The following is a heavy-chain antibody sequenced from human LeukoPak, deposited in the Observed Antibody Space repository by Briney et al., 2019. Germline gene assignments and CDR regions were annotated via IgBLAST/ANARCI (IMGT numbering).Heavy chain of an antibody. J-gene: IGHJ3*02. V-gene: IGHV4-30-4*01. CDR2: IYYSGST. CDR1: GGSISSGDYY. CDR3: AREDYGGDAFDI. D-gene: IGHD4-23*01. Sequence: SETLSLPCTVSGGSISSGDYYWSWIRQPPGKGLEWIGYIYYSGSTYYNPSLKSRVTISVDTSKNQFSLKLSSVTAADTAVYYCAREDYGGDAFDIWGQGTMVTVSS.